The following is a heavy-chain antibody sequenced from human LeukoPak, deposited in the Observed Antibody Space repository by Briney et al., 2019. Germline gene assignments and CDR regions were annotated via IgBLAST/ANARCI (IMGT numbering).Heavy chain of an antibody. Sequence: SETLSLTCSVPGGSISSSAYYWGWIRQPPGKGLEWIGSIYYSGSTYYNPSLKSRVTISVDTSKNQFSLKLSSVTAADTAVYYCSRLRGYSGNYGARDRLYYYYYMDVWGKGTTATVSS. V-gene: IGHV4-39*01. CDR2: IYYSGST. D-gene: IGHD1-26*01. CDR1: GGSISSSAYY. J-gene: IGHJ6*03. CDR3: SRLRGYSGNYGARDRLYYYYYMDV.